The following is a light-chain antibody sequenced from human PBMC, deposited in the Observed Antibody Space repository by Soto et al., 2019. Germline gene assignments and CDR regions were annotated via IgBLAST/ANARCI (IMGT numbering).Light chain of an antibody. CDR2: DVS. CDR3: SSYTGSNTPVV. V-gene: IGLV2-14*01. CDR1: SSDVGGYNY. J-gene: IGLJ2*01. Sequence: QSVLTQPASVSGSPGQSITISCTGTSSDVGGYNYVSWYQQHPGKAPNLIIFDVSNRPSGVSNRFSGSTSGNSASLTISGLQAEDEADYYCSSYTGSNTPVVFGGGTKLTVL.